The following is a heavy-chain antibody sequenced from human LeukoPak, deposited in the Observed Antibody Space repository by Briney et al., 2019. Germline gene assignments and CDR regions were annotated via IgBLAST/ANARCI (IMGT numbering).Heavy chain of an antibody. CDR1: GFTFSIYG. D-gene: IGHD6-13*01. V-gene: IGHV3-20*04. Sequence: PGGTLRLSCAASGFTFSIYGMNWVRQAPGKGLEWVSGINWNGGSTGYADSVKGRFTISRDNAKNSLYLQMNSLRAEDTALYYCARGRIAAAGILDYWGQGTLVTVSS. CDR2: INWNGGST. J-gene: IGHJ4*02. CDR3: ARGRIAAAGILDY.